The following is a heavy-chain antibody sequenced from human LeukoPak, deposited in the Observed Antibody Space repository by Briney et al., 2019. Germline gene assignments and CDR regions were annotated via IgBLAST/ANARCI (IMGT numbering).Heavy chain of an antibody. CDR2: IYPGDSDT. V-gene: IGHV5-51*01. CDR3: ARLHTPRLVVAGIVGGPGNWFDP. Sequence: HGESLKISCKGSGYSFTSYWIGWVRQMPGKGLEWMGIIYPGDSDTRYSPSFQGQVTISADKSISTAYLQWSRLKASDTAMYYCARLHTPRLVVAGIVGGPGNWFDPWGQGTLVTVSS. CDR1: GYSFTSYW. J-gene: IGHJ5*02. D-gene: IGHD6-19*01.